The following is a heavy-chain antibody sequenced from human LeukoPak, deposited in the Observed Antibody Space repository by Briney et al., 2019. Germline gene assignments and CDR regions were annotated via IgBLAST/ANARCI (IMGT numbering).Heavy chain of an antibody. V-gene: IGHV3-23*01. D-gene: IGHD6-13*01. CDR2: ISGSGGST. CDR3: VKDRAALDS. CDR1: GLTFSSYA. J-gene: IGHJ4*02. Sequence: GGSLRLSCAASGLTFSSYAMSWVRQAPGKGLEWVSAISGSGGSTYYADSVKGRFTISRDNSKNTLYLQMTSLRGEDTAAYYCVKDRAALDSWGQGTLVTVSS.